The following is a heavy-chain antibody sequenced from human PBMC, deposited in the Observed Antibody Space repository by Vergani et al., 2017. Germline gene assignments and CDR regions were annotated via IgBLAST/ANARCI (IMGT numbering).Heavy chain of an antibody. Sequence: EVQMVESGGGLVKPGGSLRLSCAASGFTFSSYAMSWVRQAPGKGLEWVSAISGSGGSTSYAESVRGRFTISRDTSRNAVYLQMNILRVEDTGVYYCTRSECSGTTCYGHYFDLWGHGILVTVSS. D-gene: IGHD2-15*01. CDR1: GFTFSSYA. V-gene: IGHV3-23*04. CDR3: TRSECSGTTCYGHYFDL. CDR2: ISGSGGST. J-gene: IGHJ4*01.